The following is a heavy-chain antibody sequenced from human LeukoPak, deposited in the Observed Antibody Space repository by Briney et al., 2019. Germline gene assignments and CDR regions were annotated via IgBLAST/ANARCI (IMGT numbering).Heavy chain of an antibody. V-gene: IGHV3-9*01. CDR1: GFTFDDYG. D-gene: IGHD2-2*01. Sequence: GRCLRLSCAASGFTFDDYGMHWVRQAPGKGLEWDSRISWNSGSIGYADSVEGRFTISRDNAKNSLYLQMNSLRPEDTALYYCAKDRVQVGYYYGMDVWGQGTTVTVSS. CDR2: ISWNSGSI. CDR3: AKDRVQVGYYYGMDV. J-gene: IGHJ6*02.